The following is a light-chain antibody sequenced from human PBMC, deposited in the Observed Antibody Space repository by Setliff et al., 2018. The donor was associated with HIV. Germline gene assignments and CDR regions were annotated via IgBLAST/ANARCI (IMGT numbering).Light chain of an antibody. CDR1: SSDVGAYSF. J-gene: IGLJ1*01. V-gene: IGLV2-11*01. Sequence: QSALTQPRSVSGSPGQSVTFSCTGSSSDVGAYSFVSWYQQHPGKAPKLIIYDVYRRPSGVPDRFSGSKSGDTASLTISGLQSEDEADYYCCSYAGTDTYIFGSGTKGTVL. CDR2: DVY. CDR3: CSYAGTDTYI.